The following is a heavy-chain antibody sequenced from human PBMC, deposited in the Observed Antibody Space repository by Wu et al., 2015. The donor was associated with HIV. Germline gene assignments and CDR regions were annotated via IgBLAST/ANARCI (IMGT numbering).Heavy chain of an antibody. V-gene: IGHV1-69*13. CDR3: AIVGAEFPISCQTINYYGMDV. Sequence: QVQLVQSGTEVKKPGSAVKVSCKVSGDTFSKSAISWVRQAPGQGLQWVGAITPILATSINTQTFQDRIKIVADESTSTIYMEMTSLKIDDTAVYYCAIVGAEFPISCQTINYYGMDVVGPRDHGSSSR. CDR2: ITPILATS. D-gene: IGHD3-16*01. J-gene: IGHJ6*02. CDR1: GDTFSKSA.